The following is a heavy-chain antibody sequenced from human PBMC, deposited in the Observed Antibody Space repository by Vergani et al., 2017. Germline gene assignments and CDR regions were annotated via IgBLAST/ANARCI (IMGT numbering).Heavy chain of an antibody. CDR2: IYYSGST. CDR1: GGSISSGGYY. CDR3: ARERKYYDSSGYASLFDY. V-gene: IGHV4-31*03. Sequence: QVQLQESGPGLVKPSQTLSLTCTVSGGSISSGGYYWSWIRQHPGKGLEWIGYIYYSGSTYYNPSLKSRVTISVDTSKNQFSLKLSSVTAADTAVYYCARERKYYDSSGYASLFDYWGQGTLVTVSS. J-gene: IGHJ4*02. D-gene: IGHD3-22*01.